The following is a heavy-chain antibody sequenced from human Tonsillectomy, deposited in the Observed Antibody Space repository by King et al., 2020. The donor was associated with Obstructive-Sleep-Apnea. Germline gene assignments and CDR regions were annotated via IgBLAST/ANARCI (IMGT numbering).Heavy chain of an antibody. Sequence: VQLVESGGGLVQPGGSLRLSCAASGFTFSNSWMSWVRQAPGKGLKWVANIKQDGSERYYVDPVKGRFTISRDNAKNSLYLQMNSLRAEDTAVYYCARNFGGDSGNWGHGTLVTVSS. CDR2: IKQDGSER. CDR1: GFTFSNSW. CDR3: ARNFGGDSGN. V-gene: IGHV3-7*01. D-gene: IGHD4-23*01. J-gene: IGHJ4*01.